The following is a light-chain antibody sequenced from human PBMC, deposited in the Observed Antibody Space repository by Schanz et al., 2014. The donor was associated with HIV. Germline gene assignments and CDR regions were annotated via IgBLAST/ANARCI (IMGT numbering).Light chain of an antibody. Sequence: EIVLTQSPGTLSLFPGERAALSCRASQTITSNFLAWYQQRPGQAPRLLIYGASNRATGVPDRFSGSGSGTDFILTISRLEPEDFAVYYCQQSGSSPRTFGQGTKVEIK. V-gene: IGKV3-20*01. CDR2: GAS. CDR3: QQSGSSPRT. CDR1: QTITSNF. J-gene: IGKJ1*01.